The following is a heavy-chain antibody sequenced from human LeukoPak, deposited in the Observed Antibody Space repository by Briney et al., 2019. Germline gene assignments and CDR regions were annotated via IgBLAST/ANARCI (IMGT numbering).Heavy chain of an antibody. CDR1: GFTLRSYW. J-gene: IGHJ4*02. D-gene: IGHD6-19*01. Sequence: GGSLRLSRAASGFTLRSYWMPWVRQAPGKGLDWVANIKQDESQKYYVASVKGRFTISRDKAKNSLFLQMNSLRAEDTAVYYCAREQAVAGVYREDSWGQGTLVTVSS. CDR2: IKQDESQK. CDR3: AREQAVAGVYREDS. V-gene: IGHV3-7*01.